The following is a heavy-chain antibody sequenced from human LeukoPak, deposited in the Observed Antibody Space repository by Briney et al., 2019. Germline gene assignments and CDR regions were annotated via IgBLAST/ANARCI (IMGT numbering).Heavy chain of an antibody. Sequence: GESLKISCKGSGYSFTSYWIGWVRQMPGKGLEWMEMIYPGDSDTRYSPSFEGQVTISADKSIAAAYLQWSGLKASDTAMYYCARHISDCGGDCPFDYWGQGTLVTVSS. J-gene: IGHJ4*02. D-gene: IGHD2-21*02. CDR3: ARHISDCGGDCPFDY. CDR1: GYSFTSYW. V-gene: IGHV5-51*01. CDR2: IYPGDSDT.